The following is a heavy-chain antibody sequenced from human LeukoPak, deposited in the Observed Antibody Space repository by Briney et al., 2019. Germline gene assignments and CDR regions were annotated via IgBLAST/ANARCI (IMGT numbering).Heavy chain of an antibody. V-gene: IGHV3-30*02. CDR1: GFTFSSYG. CDR3: AKDDYYDTSGYRD. CDR2: IRYDGSNK. Sequence: PGGSLRLSCAASGFTFSSYGMHWVRQAPGKGLEWVAFIRYDGSNKYYADSVKGRFTISRDNSKSTLYLQMNSLRAEDTAVYYCAKDDYYDTSGYRDWGQGTLVTVSS. J-gene: IGHJ4*02. D-gene: IGHD3-22*01.